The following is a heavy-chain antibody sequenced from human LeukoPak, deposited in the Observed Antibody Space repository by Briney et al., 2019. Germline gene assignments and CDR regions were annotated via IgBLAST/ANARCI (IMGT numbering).Heavy chain of an antibody. CDR2: ISSSSSTI. Sequence: PGGSLRLSCAAPGFTFSSYGMTWVRQAPGKGLEWVSYISSSSSTIYYADSVKGRFTISRDTATNSPYMQMNRLRASDTAVYFCARRSRYYYILPGSRKLYYYYYMDVWGEGTTVTVSS. CDR1: GFTFSSYG. CDR3: ARRSRYYYILPGSRKLYYYYYMDV. D-gene: IGHD3-9*01. V-gene: IGHV3-48*01. J-gene: IGHJ6*03.